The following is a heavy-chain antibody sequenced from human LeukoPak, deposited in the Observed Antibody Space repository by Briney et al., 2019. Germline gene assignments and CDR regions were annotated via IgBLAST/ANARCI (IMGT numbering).Heavy chain of an antibody. D-gene: IGHD3-9*01. Sequence: ASVKVSCKASGYTFTSYYMHWVRQAPGQGLEWMGIINPSGGSTSYAQKFQDRVTMTRDTSTSTVYMELSSLRSEDTAVYYCARGGIRYFDWFGYYYYGMDVWGQGTTVTVSS. CDR1: GYTFTSYY. V-gene: IGHV1-46*01. CDR3: ARGGIRYFDWFGYYYYGMDV. CDR2: INPSGGST. J-gene: IGHJ6*02.